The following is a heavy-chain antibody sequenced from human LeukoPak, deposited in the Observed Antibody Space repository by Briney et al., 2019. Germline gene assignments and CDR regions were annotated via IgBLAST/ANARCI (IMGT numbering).Heavy chain of an antibody. CDR1: GGTFRSNA. V-gene: IGHV1-69*04. J-gene: IGHJ4*02. Sequence: ASVKVSCKASGGTFRSNAISRVRQAPGQGPEWMGRIIPILGTAEYAEKFQGRVTISADKSTSTAYMELSSLKSEDTASYYCARGKGFVGHFDSWGQGTRVTVSS. D-gene: IGHD2-15*01. CDR3: ARGKGFVGHFDS. CDR2: IIPILGTA.